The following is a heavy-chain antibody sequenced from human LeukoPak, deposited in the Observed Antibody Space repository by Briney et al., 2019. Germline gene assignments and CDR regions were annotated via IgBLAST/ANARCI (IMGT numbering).Heavy chain of an antibody. CDR3: ARAGNGYNFFAQD. D-gene: IGHD5-24*01. Sequence: PGGSLRLSCAASGFTFSTYSMNWVRQAPGKGLEWVSYITTTGDTIYYTDSEKGRFTISRDNAKNSLYLEMNRLRDGDTAVYYCARAGNGYNFFAQDWGRGTLVTVSS. CDR1: GFTFSTYS. V-gene: IGHV3-48*02. CDR2: ITTTGDTI. J-gene: IGHJ4*02.